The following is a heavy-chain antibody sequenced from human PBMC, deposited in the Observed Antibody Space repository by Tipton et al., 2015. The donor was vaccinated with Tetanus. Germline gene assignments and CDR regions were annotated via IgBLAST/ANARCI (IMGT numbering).Heavy chain of an antibody. Sequence: TLSLTCTVSGGSINTGGYYWSWIRQHPGKGLEWIGNIYYRGNTYYNPSLKSRVIISVDTSKNQFSLKLSSVTAADTAVYYCAREDPGGATPNYYYYGMDVWGQGTTVTVSS. CDR2: IYYRGNT. J-gene: IGHJ6*02. D-gene: IGHD1-26*01. CDR1: GGSINTGGYY. V-gene: IGHV4-31*03. CDR3: AREDPGGATPNYYYYGMDV.